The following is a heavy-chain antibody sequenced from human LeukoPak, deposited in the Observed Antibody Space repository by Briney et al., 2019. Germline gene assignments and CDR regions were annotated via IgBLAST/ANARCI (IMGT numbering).Heavy chain of an antibody. V-gene: IGHV4-30-2*01. D-gene: IGHD2-15*01. J-gene: IGHJ6*02. CDR1: GGSISSGGYS. Sequence: SSETLSLTCAVSGGSISSGGYSWSWIRQPPGKGLEWIGYIYHSGSTYYNPSLKSRVTISVDRSKNQFSLKLSSVTAADTAVYYCARVGCSGGSCYATSYYYYGMDVWGQGTTVTVSS. CDR3: ARVGCSGGSCYATSYYYYGMDV. CDR2: IYHSGST.